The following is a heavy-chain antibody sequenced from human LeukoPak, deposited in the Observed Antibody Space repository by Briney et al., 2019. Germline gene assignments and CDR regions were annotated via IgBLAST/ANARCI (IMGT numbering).Heavy chain of an antibody. CDR1: GGSFSGYY. Sequence: SETLSLTCAVYGGSFSGYYWSWIRQPPGKGLEWIGEINHSGSTNYNPSLKSRVTISVDTSKNQFSLQLNSVTPEDTAVYYCASRHGSDTMEEAAFDIWGQGTMVTVSS. D-gene: IGHD3-10*01. CDR3: ASRHGSDTMEEAAFDI. V-gene: IGHV4-34*01. J-gene: IGHJ3*02. CDR2: INHSGST.